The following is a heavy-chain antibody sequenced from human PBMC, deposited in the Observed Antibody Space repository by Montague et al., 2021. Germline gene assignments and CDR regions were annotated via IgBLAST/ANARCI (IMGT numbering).Heavy chain of an antibody. CDR3: AREGVGDLLFSFDS. CDR1: GDSVSNNNAA. D-gene: IGHD3-10*01. CDR2: TYYRSTWYT. V-gene: IGHV6-1*01. Sequence: CAISGDSVSNNNAAWNWIRESPSRGLEWLGGTYYRSTWYTDYAVSVKGRIAINPDTPKNQFSLQLNSVTPEDTAVYYCAREGVGDLLFSFDSWGQGTLVTVSS. J-gene: IGHJ4*02.